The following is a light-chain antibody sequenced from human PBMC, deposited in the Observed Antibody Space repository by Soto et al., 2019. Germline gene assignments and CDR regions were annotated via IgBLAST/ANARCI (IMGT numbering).Light chain of an antibody. CDR1: SSDVGGYNY. CDR2: DVS. CDR3: SSYTNRSTSVV. Sequence: QSALTQPASVSGSPGQSITISCTGTSSDVGGYNYVSWYQQYPGKAPKLMIYDVSKRPSGVSNRVSGSKSGNTASLTISGLQAEDEAEYYCSSYTNRSTSVVFGGGTKLTVL. J-gene: IGLJ2*01. V-gene: IGLV2-14*01.